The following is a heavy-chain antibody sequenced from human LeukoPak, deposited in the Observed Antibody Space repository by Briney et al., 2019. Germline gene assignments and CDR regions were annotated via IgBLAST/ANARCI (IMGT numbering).Heavy chain of an antibody. CDR1: GYTFTSYY. V-gene: IGHV1-46*01. D-gene: IGHD6-13*01. CDR2: INPSGGST. J-gene: IGHJ4*02. CDR3: ARDPHGSSNRPDYYFDY. Sequence: ASVKVSCKASGYTFTSYYMHWVRQAPGQGLEWMGIINPSGGSTSYAQKFQGRVTMTRDTSTSTVYVELSSLRSEDTAVYYCARDPHGSSNRPDYYFDYWGQGTLVTVSS.